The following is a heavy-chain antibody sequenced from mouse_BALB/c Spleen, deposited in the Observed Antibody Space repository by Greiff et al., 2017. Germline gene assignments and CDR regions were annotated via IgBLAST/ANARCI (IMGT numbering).Heavy chain of an antibody. CDR3: ARDLYGYVGYAMDY. J-gene: IGHJ4*01. CDR1: GFSLTGYG. CDR2: IWGDGST. V-gene: IGHV2-6-7*01. Sequence: QVQLKESGPGLVAPSQSLSITCTVSGFSLTGYGVNWVRQPPGKGLEWLGMIWGDGSTDYNSALNSRLSISTDNSKGQVFLKMNSLQTDDTDRYYCARDLYGYVGYAMDYWGQGTSVTVSS. D-gene: IGHD1-2*01.